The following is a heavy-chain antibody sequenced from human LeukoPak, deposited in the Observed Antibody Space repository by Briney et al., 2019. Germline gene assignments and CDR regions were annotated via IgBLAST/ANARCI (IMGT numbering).Heavy chain of an antibody. CDR1: GYTFTSYY. V-gene: IGHV1-46*01. Sequence: ASVKVSCKASGYTFTSYYMHWVRQAPGQGLEWMGQINPSGGIISCAQKFQGRVTITRDTSTSTVYMELRSLRSEDTAVYFCARQGSYSNAIGMGYWGQGTLVTVSS. CDR3: ARQGSYSNAIGMGY. D-gene: IGHD3-10*01. CDR2: INPSGGII. J-gene: IGHJ4*02.